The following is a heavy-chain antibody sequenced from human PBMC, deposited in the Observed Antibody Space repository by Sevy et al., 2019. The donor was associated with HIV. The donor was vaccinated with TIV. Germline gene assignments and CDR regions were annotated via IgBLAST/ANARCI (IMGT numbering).Heavy chain of an antibody. J-gene: IGHJ5*02. Sequence: LRETLSLTCTVSGGSISSYYWSWIRQPPGKGLEWIGYIYYSGSTNYNPSLKSRVTISVDTSKNQFSLKLSSVTAADTAVYYCARHGRGGWFDPWGQGTLVTVSS. CDR3: ARHGRGGWFDP. V-gene: IGHV4-59*08. CDR1: GGSISSYY. D-gene: IGHD3-10*01. CDR2: IYYSGST.